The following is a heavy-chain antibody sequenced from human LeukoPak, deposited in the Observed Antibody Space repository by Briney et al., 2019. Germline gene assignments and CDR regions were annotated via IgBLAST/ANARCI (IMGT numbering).Heavy chain of an antibody. V-gene: IGHV1-2*02. CDR2: INPNSGGT. D-gene: IGHD3-9*01. Sequence: GASVKVSCKASGYTFTGYYMHWVRQAPGQGLEWMGWINPNSGGTNYAQKFQGRVTMTRDTSISTAYMELSRLRSDDTAVYYCARELTNYDILTGRDYWGQGTLVTVSS. J-gene: IGHJ4*02. CDR3: ARELTNYDILTGRDY. CDR1: GYTFTGYY.